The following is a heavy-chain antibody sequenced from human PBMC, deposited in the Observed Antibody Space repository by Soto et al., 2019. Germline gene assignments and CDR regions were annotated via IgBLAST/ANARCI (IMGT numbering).Heavy chain of an antibody. CDR3: VRGDATKIVVTTYYGMDV. D-gene: IGHD3-22*01. V-gene: IGHV1-69*05. Sequence: QVQLVQSGAEVKKPGSSVKVSCKASGGSLSNYGISWVRQAPGQGLEWMGGIIPVFGTANYAQKFQGRVTTTTDKSTSIVSMVVTSLGSEDTTVYYCVRGDATKIVVTTYYGMDVWGQGTTVTVSS. J-gene: IGHJ6*02. CDR1: GGSLSNYG. CDR2: IIPVFGTA.